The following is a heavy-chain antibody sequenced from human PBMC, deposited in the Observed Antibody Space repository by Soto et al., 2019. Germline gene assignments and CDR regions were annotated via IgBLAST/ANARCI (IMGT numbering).Heavy chain of an antibody. CDR1: GDSISSYY. J-gene: IGHJ6*02. CDR3: ARDRVGGVVVAAWGTYYYYGMDV. Sequence: SETLSLTCTVSGDSISSYYWSWIRQPPGKGLEWIGYIYYSGSTNYNPSLKSRVTISVDTSKNQFSLKLSSVTAADTAVYYCARDRVGGVVVAAWGTYYYYGMDVWGQGTTVTVSS. CDR2: IYYSGST. V-gene: IGHV4-59*12. D-gene: IGHD2-15*01.